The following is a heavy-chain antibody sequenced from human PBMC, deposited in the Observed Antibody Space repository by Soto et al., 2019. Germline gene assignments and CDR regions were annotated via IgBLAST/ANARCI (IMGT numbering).Heavy chain of an antibody. Sequence: PAVSLRLSSAASGFTFSSYGMHWVRQAPGKGVEWVSSISGSDTNTYYADSVKGRFTIARDNFKNTLYLQMNSLRAEDTAVYYCARKQWELLNWGQGTLVTVSS. CDR3: ARKQWELLN. J-gene: IGHJ4*02. CDR2: ISGSDTNT. D-gene: IGHD1-26*01. V-gene: IGHV3-23*01. CDR1: GFTFSSYG.